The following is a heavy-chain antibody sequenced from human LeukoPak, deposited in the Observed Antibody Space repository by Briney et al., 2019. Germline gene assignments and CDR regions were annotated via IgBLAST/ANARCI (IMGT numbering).Heavy chain of an antibody. V-gene: IGHV3-74*01. D-gene: IGHD3-16*01. CDR1: GFTFSNYW. CDR2: INTDGSST. CDR3: TTDWGTGTRTVIAFDL. Sequence: GGSLRLSCAASGFTFSNYWMHWVRQAPGKGLVWVSRINTDGSSTSYADSVKGRFTISRDNAKNTLYLQMNSLRAEDTAIYYCTTDWGTGTRTVIAFDLWGQGTMVTISS. J-gene: IGHJ3*01.